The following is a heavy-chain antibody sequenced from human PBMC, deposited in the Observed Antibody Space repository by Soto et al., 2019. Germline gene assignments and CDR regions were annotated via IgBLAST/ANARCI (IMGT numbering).Heavy chain of an antibody. CDR2: IYYSGST. CDR1: GGSISSYY. CDR3: ARDPFPDSSGYYYNY. D-gene: IGHD3-22*01. J-gene: IGHJ4*02. V-gene: IGHV4-59*01. Sequence: PSETLSLTCTVSGGSISSYYWSWIRQPPGKGLEWIGYIYYSGSTNYNPSLKSRVTISVDTSKNQFSLKLSSVTAADTAVYYCARDPFPDSSGYYYNYWGQGTLGTVSS.